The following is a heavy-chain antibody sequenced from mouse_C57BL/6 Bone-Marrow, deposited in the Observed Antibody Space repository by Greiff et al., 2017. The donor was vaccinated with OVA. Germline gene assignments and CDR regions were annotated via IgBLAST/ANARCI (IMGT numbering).Heavy chain of an antibody. D-gene: IGHD2-5*01. J-gene: IGHJ1*03. Sequence: EVKLVESEGGLVQPGSSMKLSCTASGFTFSDYYMAWVRQVPEKGLEWVANINYDGSSTYYLDSLKSRFIISRDNAKNILYLQMSSLKSEDTATYYCARERYSNYGLWYFDVWGTGTTVTVSS. CDR1: GFTFSDYY. CDR3: ARERYSNYGLWYFDV. CDR2: INYDGSST. V-gene: IGHV5-16*01.